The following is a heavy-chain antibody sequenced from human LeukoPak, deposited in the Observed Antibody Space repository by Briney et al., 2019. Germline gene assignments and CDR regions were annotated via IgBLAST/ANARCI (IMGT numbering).Heavy chain of an antibody. CDR1: GFTFSIHA. D-gene: IGHD5-24*01. CDR3: AKTRNYWYFDY. CDR2: ITDDGGGT. J-gene: IGHJ4*02. Sequence: VYLGGSLRLSCAASGFTFSIHAMTWVRQAPGKGLEWVSAITDDGGGTTYADSVRGRFTISRDNSENTLYLQMNSLSAEGTAVYYCAKTRNYWYFDYWGQGTLVTVSS. V-gene: IGHV3-23*01.